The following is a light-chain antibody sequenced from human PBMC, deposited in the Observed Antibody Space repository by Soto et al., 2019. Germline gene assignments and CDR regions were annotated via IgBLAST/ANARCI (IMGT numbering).Light chain of an antibody. V-gene: IGKV3-20*01. CDR3: QQYGSSPGWT. J-gene: IGKJ2*02. CDR2: GAS. Sequence: EIVLTQSPGTLSLSPGEGATLSCRASQSVSSSYLAWYQQKPGQAPRLLIYGASSRATGIPDRFSGSGSGTDFTLTISRLEPEDFAVYYCQQYGSSPGWTFGQGTKLEIK. CDR1: QSVSSSY.